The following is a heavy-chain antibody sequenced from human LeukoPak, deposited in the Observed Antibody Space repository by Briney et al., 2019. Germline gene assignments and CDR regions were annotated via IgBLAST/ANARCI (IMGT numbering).Heavy chain of an antibody. Sequence: GGSLRLSCAASGFSLKTYNMNWVRQAPGKGLEWVSSMTSSRYIYYADSVKGRFTISRDDANDLVFLQMHSLRAEDTAIYYCTRDQFFDYDNDDAFDVWGQGTKVIVSS. CDR2: MTSSRYI. V-gene: IGHV3-21*04. D-gene: IGHD3-22*01. J-gene: IGHJ3*01. CDR3: TRDQFFDYDNDDAFDV. CDR1: GFSLKTYN.